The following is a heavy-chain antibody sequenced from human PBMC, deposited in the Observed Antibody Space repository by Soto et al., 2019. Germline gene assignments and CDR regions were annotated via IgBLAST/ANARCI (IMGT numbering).Heavy chain of an antibody. CDR1: GYTFTGYY. CDR3: ARGSPRGVLYYYYMDV. D-gene: IGHD3-10*01. J-gene: IGHJ6*03. CDR2: INPNSGGT. V-gene: IGHV1-2*04. Sequence: GASVKVSCKASGYTFTGYYMHWVRQAPGQGLEWMGWINPNSGGTNYAQKFQGWVTMTRDTSISTAYMELSRLRSDDTAVYYCARGSPRGVLYYYYMDVWGKGTTVTVSS.